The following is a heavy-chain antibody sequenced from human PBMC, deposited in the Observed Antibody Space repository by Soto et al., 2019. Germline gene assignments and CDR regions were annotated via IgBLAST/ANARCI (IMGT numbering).Heavy chain of an antibody. CDR2: ISDSGSTT. D-gene: IGHD3-16*01. CDR1: GFTFGDYA. Sequence: GGSLRLSCAASGFTFGDYAMTWVRQAPGKGLEWVSSISDSGSTTYYADSVKGRFTISRDNSKNTLYLQMNTLRAEDTAVYYCAKHQIAMLVLKIYFDIWGQGTMVTVSS. CDR3: AKHQIAMLVLKIYFDI. V-gene: IGHV3-23*01. J-gene: IGHJ3*02.